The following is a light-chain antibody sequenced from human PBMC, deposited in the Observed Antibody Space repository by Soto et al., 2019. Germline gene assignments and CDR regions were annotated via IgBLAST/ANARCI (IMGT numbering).Light chain of an antibody. J-gene: IGKJ4*01. Sequence: EIVMTQSPATLSLSPGERATISCRASQSVSSYLAWYQQKPGQAPRLLIYDASNMATGIPARFSGSWSGTDFTLTISILELEDVEIYYCQLRSNRPSLTFGGGTKVEI. V-gene: IGKV3-11*01. CDR2: DAS. CDR1: QSVSSY. CDR3: QLRSNRPSLT.